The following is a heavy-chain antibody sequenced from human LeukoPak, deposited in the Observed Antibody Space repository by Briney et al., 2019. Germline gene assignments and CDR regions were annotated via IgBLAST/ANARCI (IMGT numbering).Heavy chain of an antibody. CDR3: ANYDSSGLIDY. CDR2: ISYDGSNK. D-gene: IGHD3-22*01. V-gene: IGHV3-30*18. CDR1: GFTFSIYG. J-gene: IGHJ4*02. Sequence: PGRSLRLSCAASGFTFSIYGMHWVRQAPGKGLESVAVISYDGSNKYYADSVKGRFTISRDNSKNTLYLQMNSLRAEDTAVYYCANYDSSGLIDYWGQGTLVTVSS.